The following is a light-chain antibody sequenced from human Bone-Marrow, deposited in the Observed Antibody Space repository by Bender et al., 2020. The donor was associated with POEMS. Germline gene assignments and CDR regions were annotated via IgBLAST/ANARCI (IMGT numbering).Light chain of an antibody. CDR3: YSYAGRDTFRV. V-gene: IGLV1-44*01. CDR1: SSNIGAHA. CDR2: SSH. Sequence: QSVLTQPPSASGTPGQRVTISCSGGSSNIGAHAVNWYQHLPGTAPKLLIYSSHRRPSGVSDRFSGSKSGNTASLTISGLQGGDEADYYCYSYAGRDTFRVFGGGTKLTVL. J-gene: IGLJ3*02.